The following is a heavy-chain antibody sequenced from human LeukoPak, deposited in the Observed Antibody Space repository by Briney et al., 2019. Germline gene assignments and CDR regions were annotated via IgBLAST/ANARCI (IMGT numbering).Heavy chain of an antibody. V-gene: IGHV4-34*01. Sequence: PSETLSLTCAVYGGSFSGDYRSWIRQPPGKGLEWIGEINHSGSTNYNPSLKSRVTISVDTSKNQFSLKLSSVTAADTAVYYCARGQYGLPYYYDSSGYYALGAFDIWGQGTMVTVSS. CDR1: GGSFSGDY. CDR3: ARGQYGLPYYYDSSGYYALGAFDI. D-gene: IGHD3-22*01. CDR2: INHSGST. J-gene: IGHJ3*02.